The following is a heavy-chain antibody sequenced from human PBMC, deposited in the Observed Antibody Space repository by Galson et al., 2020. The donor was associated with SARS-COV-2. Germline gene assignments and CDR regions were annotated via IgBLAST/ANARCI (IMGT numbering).Heavy chain of an antibody. D-gene: IGHD6-13*01. Sequence: GESLKISCAASGFTFSSYWMSWVRQPPGKGLEWVANIKQDGSEKYYVDSVKGRFTISRDNAKNTLYLQKNSLRAEDTAVYYCARVGSSSWYFDYWVHGTLVTVSS. CDR3: ARVGSSSWYFDY. CDR2: IKQDGSEK. CDR1: GFTFSSYW. J-gene: IGHJ4*01. V-gene: IGHV3-7*01.